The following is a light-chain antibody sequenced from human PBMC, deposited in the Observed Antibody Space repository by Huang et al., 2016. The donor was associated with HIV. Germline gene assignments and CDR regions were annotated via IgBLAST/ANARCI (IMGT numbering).Light chain of an antibody. CDR2: DAF. J-gene: IGKJ4*01. CDR3: QQYNNWPLT. Sequence: EIVMTQSPATLSVSAGQRATLSCRASHSVSDNLAWYQQKPGQSPRFLIYDAFTRATGIPARFSGSGSGTEFSLTISSLQSEDFALYHCQQYNNWPLTFGGGTKVEIK. V-gene: IGKV3-15*01. CDR1: HSVSDN.